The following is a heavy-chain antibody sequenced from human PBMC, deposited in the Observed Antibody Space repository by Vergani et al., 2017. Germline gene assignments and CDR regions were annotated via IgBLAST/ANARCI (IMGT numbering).Heavy chain of an antibody. CDR2: ISAYNGNT. CDR1: GYTFTSYG. Sequence: QVQLVQSGAEVKKPGASVKVSCKASGYTFTSYGISWVRQAPGQGLEWMGWISAYNGNTNYAQKLQGRVTMTTDTSTSTAYMELRSLRSDDTAVYYCARGLLLLVVPAAIHERGGLFDYWGQGTLVTVSS. V-gene: IGHV1-18*01. J-gene: IGHJ4*02. CDR3: ARGLLLLVVPAAIHERGGLFDY. D-gene: IGHD2-2*02.